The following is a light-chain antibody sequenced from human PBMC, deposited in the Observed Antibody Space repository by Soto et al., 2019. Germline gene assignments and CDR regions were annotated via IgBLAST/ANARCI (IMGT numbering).Light chain of an antibody. J-gene: IGKJ1*01. Sequence: EIVLPQSPATLSLSPGERSTLSCRASQSVTSSYLAWYQQKPGQAPRRLIYGASIRATGIPDRFSGSGSGTDFTLTISRLEPEDFALYFCQQYHSSLVTFCHGTKVDIK. V-gene: IGKV3-20*01. CDR2: GAS. CDR3: QQYHSSLVT. CDR1: QSVTSSY.